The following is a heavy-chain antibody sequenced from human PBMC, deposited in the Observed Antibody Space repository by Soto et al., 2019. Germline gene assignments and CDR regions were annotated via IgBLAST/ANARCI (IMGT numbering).Heavy chain of an antibody. V-gene: IGHV3-23*01. CDR1: GFTFSNYA. CDR2: IGNSGGSI. Sequence: EVQLLESGGGLVQPGGSLRLSCAASGFTFSNYALTWVRQAPGKGLEWVSGIGNSGGSIYYADSVKGRFTISRDNSKNTLHLQMNSLRADDTAVYYCANGMADFYDSSGYLDYWGQGTLVTVSS. CDR3: ANGMADFYDSSGYLDY. J-gene: IGHJ4*02. D-gene: IGHD3-22*01.